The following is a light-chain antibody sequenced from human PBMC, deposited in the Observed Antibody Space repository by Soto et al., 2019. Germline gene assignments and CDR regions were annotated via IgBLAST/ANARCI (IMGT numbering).Light chain of an antibody. CDR3: QQSDTIPIT. Sequence: IQMTQSPSSLSASVGDRVTITCRASQNIIFYLNWYQQKPGTAPKLLIYAASNLQSGVPSRFSGSGSGTDFTLAISSLQPEDFATYYCQQSDTIPITFGQGTRLEIK. CDR1: QNIIFY. V-gene: IGKV1-39*01. J-gene: IGKJ5*01. CDR2: AAS.